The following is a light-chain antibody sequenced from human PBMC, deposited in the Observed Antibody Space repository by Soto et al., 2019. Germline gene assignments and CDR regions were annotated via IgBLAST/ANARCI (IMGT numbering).Light chain of an antibody. Sequence: DIVMTQSPATLSVSPGERATLHCRASQSVSSNLGWYQHKPGQAPRLLIYGASNRATGIPARFSGSGSGTEFNLTISGLQSEDFAVYYCKQDNDWPPGYTVGEGTKVDIX. CDR2: GAS. CDR1: QSVSSN. CDR3: KQDNDWPPGYT. J-gene: IGKJ2*01. V-gene: IGKV3-15*01.